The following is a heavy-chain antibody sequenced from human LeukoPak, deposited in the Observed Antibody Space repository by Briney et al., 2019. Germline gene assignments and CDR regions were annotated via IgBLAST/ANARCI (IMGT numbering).Heavy chain of an antibody. V-gene: IGHV3-30-3*01. CDR3: AGDYGGTQFDY. CDR2: ISYDGSNK. CDR1: GFTFSSYA. J-gene: IGHJ4*02. Sequence: PGGSLRLSCAASGFTFSSYAMHWVRQAPGKGLEWVAVISYDGSNKYYADSVKGRFTISRDNSKNTLYLQMNSLRAEDTAVYYCAGDYGGTQFDYWGQGTLVTVSS. D-gene: IGHD4-23*01.